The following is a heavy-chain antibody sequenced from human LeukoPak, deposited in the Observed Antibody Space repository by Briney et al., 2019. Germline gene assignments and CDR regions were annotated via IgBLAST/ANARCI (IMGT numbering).Heavy chain of an antibody. V-gene: IGHV1-69*13. J-gene: IGHJ4*02. Sequence: GASVKVSCKASGYTFTSYYMHWVRQAPGQGLEWMGGIVPIFGTADYAQKFQGRVTITADESTSTAYMELSSLRSEDTAIYYCAKDRRLASFDYGGQGTLVTVSS. CDR3: AKDRRLASFDY. CDR2: IVPIFGTA. CDR1: GYTFTSYY. D-gene: IGHD6-25*01.